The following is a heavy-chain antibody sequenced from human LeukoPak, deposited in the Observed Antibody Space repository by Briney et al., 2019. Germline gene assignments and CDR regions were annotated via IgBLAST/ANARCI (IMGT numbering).Heavy chain of an antibody. V-gene: IGHV1-24*01. CDR2: FDPEDGET. D-gene: IGHD3-9*01. J-gene: IGHJ4*02. CDR3: ATVKFYYDILTGYLPLYFDY. CDR1: GYTLTELS. Sequence: ASVEVSCKVSGYTLTELSMHWVRQAPGKGLEWMGGFDPEDGETIYAQKFQGRVTMTEDTSTDTAYMELSSLRSEDTAVYYCATVKFYYDILTGYLPLYFDYWGQGTLVTVSS.